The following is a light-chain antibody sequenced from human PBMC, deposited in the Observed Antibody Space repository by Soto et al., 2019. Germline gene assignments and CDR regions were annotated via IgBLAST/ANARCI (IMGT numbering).Light chain of an antibody. CDR3: CSYAGSYTLI. Sequence: QSALTQPRSVSGSPGQSVIISCTGTSSDVGGYDFVSWYQQHPGKAPKPMIYDVTNRPSGVPDRFSGSKSGNTASLTISGLQAEDEADYYCCSYAGSYTLIFGGGTQLTVL. V-gene: IGLV2-11*01. CDR2: DVT. CDR1: SSDVGGYDF. J-gene: IGLJ2*01.